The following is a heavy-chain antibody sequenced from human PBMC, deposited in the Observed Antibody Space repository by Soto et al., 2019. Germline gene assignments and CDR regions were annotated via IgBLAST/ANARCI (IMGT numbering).Heavy chain of an antibody. CDR3: TTNYYDSSGYDNWFDP. D-gene: IGHD3-22*01. Sequence: GGSLRLSCTASGFTFGDYAISWFRQAPGKGLEWVGFIRSKAYGGTTEYAASVKGRFTISRDDSKSIAYLQMNSLKTEDTAVYYCTTNYYDSSGYDNWFDPWGQGTLVTVSS. V-gene: IGHV3-49*03. CDR1: GFTFGDYA. CDR2: IRSKAYGGTT. J-gene: IGHJ5*02.